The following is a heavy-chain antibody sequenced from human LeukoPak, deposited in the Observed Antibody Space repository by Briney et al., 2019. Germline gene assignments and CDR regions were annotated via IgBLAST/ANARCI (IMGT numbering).Heavy chain of an antibody. CDR1: GFTFSTFA. Sequence: GGSLRLSCAASGFTFSTFAMIWVRQPPGKGLEWVSSIFPSGGEIHYADSVRGRFTISRDNSKSTLSLQMNSLRAEDTAVYYCAKLADRLRLGESVVAFNYYYYMDVWGKGTTVTISS. V-gene: IGHV3-23*01. CDR3: AKLADRLRLGESVVAFNYYYYMDV. CDR2: IFPSGGEI. J-gene: IGHJ6*03. D-gene: IGHD3-16*01.